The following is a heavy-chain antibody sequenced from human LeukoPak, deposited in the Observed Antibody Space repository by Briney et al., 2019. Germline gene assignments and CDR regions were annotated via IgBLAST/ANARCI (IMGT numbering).Heavy chain of an antibody. D-gene: IGHD3-10*01. V-gene: IGHV3-48*03. CDR1: GFIFSSCE. CDR2: ISSSGSTI. Sequence: GGSLRLSCAASGFIFSSCEMNWVRQAPGKGLEWVSYISSSGSTIYYADSVKGRFTISRDNAKNSLYLQMNSLRAEDTAVYYCARAAELLWFGELPHLDYWGQGTLVTVSS. CDR3: ARAAELLWFGELPHLDY. J-gene: IGHJ4*02.